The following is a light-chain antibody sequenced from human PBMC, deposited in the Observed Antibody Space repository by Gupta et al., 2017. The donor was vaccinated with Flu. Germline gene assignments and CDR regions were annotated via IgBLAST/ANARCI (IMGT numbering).Light chain of an antibody. Sequence: SSDVGTYNSGSWYQPYPGRAPNLLIYEVTKRPSGVPDRFSGSKSGNTASLTVSGLQAEDEAVYYCFSHAGNFNVMFSGVTKLTVV. CDR2: EVT. V-gene: IGLV2-8*01. CDR3: FSHAGNFNVM. CDR1: SSDVGTYNS. J-gene: IGLJ3*02.